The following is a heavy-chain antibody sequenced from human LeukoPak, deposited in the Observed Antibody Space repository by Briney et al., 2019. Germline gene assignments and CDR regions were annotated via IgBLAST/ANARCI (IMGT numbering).Heavy chain of an antibody. V-gene: IGHV3-74*01. CDR1: GFTFDNSW. D-gene: IGHD1-7*01. J-gene: IGHJ4*02. Sequence: GSLRLSCGASGFTFDNSWIHWVRQGPGRGLVWVSRISPDGITTNYADSVKGRFTISRDNAMNTLYLQMNSLRAEDTAVYYCATAGNYRFDNWGQGTLVTVSS. CDR2: ISPDGITT. CDR3: ATAGNYRFDN.